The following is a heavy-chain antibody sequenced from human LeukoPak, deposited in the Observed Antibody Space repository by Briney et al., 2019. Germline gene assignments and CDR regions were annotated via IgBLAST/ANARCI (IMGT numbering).Heavy chain of an antibody. CDR2: VGGIDSNT. Sequence: GGSLRLSCAASGFTFNIFAMSWVRQAPGKGPGWVSIVGGIDSNTYYADSVKGRFTISRDNSKNTLYLQMDSLRVEDTALYYCARRVVRSAFDIWGLGTMVTVSS. CDR3: ARRVVRSAFDI. J-gene: IGHJ3*02. V-gene: IGHV3-23*01. CDR1: GFTFNIFA. D-gene: IGHD3-3*01.